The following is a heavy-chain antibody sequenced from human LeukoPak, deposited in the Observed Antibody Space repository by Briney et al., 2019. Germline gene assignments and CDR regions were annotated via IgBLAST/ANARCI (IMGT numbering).Heavy chain of an antibody. CDR3: AREGVRGLRY. CDR2: INHSGST. CDR1: GGSFSGYY. J-gene: IGHJ4*02. V-gene: IGHV4-34*01. Sequence: PSETLSLTCAVYGGSFSGYYWSWIRQPPGKGLEWIGEINHSGSTNYNPSLKSRVTISVDTPKNQCSLKLSSVTAADTAVYYCAREGVRGLRYWGQGTLVTVSS. D-gene: IGHD3-16*01.